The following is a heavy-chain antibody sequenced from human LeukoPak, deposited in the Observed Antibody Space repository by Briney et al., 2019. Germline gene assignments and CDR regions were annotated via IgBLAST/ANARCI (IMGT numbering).Heavy chain of an antibody. J-gene: IGHJ3*01. Sequence: GESLKISCKGSGYNFITYWIGWVRQMPGKGLEWMGIIYPGDSDTRYSPSFQGQVTISADKSISTAYLQWSSLEASGTAMYYCARQQQFCSGGNCYSLNAFDLWGQGTVVTVSS. CDR2: IYPGDSDT. V-gene: IGHV5-51*01. CDR3: ARQQQFCSGGNCYSLNAFDL. CDR1: GYNFITYW. D-gene: IGHD2-15*01.